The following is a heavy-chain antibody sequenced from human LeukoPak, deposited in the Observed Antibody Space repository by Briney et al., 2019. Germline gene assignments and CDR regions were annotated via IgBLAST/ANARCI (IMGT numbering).Heavy chain of an antibody. J-gene: IGHJ4*02. D-gene: IGHD1-26*01. Sequence: GESLKISCKGSGYSFTSYWIGWVRQMPGKGLEWMGIIYPGDSDTIYSPSFQGQVTISADKSSSTAYLQWSSLEASDTAMYYRARRLIVGATYRYFDYWGQGTLVTVSS. V-gene: IGHV5-51*01. CDR1: GYSFTSYW. CDR2: IYPGDSDT. CDR3: ARRLIVGATYRYFDY.